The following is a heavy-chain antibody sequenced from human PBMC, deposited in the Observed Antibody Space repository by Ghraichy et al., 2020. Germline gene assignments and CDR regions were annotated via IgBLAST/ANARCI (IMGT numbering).Heavy chain of an antibody. Sequence: GGSLRLSCAASGFTFSNAWMSWVRQAPGKGLEWVGRIKLKTDGGTTDYAAPVKGRFTISRDDSKNTLYLQMNSLKTEDTAVYYCTTFVPSCTDGVCYTGDTYFDYWGQGTLVTVSS. V-gene: IGHV3-15*01. J-gene: IGHJ4*02. CDR3: TTFVPSCTDGVCYTGDTYFDY. CDR2: IKLKTDGGTT. CDR1: GFTFSNAW. D-gene: IGHD2-8*01.